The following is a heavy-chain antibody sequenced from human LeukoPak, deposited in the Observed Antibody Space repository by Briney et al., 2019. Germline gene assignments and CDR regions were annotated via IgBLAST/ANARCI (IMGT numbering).Heavy chain of an antibody. D-gene: IGHD3-10*01. Sequence: GESLRTSCKGSGYSFTSYWISWVRQMPGKGLEWMGRIDPSDSYTNYSPSFQGQVTISADKSISTAYLQWSSLKASDTAMYYCAREYYYGSVGYYGMDVWGQGTTVTVSS. CDR3: AREYYYGSVGYYGMDV. V-gene: IGHV5-10-1*04. CDR1: GYSFTSYW. J-gene: IGHJ6*02. CDR2: IDPSDSYT.